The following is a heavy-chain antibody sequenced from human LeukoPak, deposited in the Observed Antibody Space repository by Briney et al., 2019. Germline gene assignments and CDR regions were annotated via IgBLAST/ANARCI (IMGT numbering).Heavy chain of an antibody. CDR2: IIPIFGTA. Sequence: ASVKVSCKASGGTFSSYAISWVRQAPGQGLEWMGGIIPIFGTANYAQKFQGRVTIIADESTSTAYMELSSLRSEDTAVYYCASPEGGYSYGYVYWGQGTLVTVSS. D-gene: IGHD5-18*01. J-gene: IGHJ4*02. CDR1: GGTFSSYA. V-gene: IGHV1-69*13. CDR3: ASPEGGYSYGYVY.